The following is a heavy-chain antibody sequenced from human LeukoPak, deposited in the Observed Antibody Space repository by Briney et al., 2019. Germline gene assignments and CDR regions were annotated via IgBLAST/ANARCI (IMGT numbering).Heavy chain of an antibody. D-gene: IGHD3-10*01. Sequence: GGSLRLSCAASGFTFSSYAMSWVRQAPGKGLEWVSAISAGGGGTYYADSVKGRSTISRDNSKTTLYLQMNSLRAEDTAVFYCATQFLYGSGSGPLDYWGQGTLVAVSS. CDR1: GFTFSSYA. V-gene: IGHV3-23*01. CDR3: ATQFLYGSGSGPLDY. CDR2: ISAGGGGT. J-gene: IGHJ4*02.